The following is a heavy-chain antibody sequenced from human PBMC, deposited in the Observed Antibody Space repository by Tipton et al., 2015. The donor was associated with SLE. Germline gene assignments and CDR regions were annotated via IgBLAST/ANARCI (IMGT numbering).Heavy chain of an antibody. Sequence: TLSLTCTVSDGSVSDYYWTWIRQPAGEGLEWIGRIYHSGSTYYNPSLKSRVTISEDTSKNQFSLRLSSVTAADTAVYYCARRRDYYDSSGYYFDYWGQGTLVTVSS. D-gene: IGHD3-22*01. CDR3: ARRRDYYDSSGYYFDY. CDR1: DGSVSDYY. V-gene: IGHV4-4*07. J-gene: IGHJ4*02. CDR2: IYHSGST.